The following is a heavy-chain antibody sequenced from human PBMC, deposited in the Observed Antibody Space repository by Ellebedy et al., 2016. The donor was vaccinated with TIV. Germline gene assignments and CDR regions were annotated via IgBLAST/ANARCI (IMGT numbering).Heavy chain of an antibody. D-gene: IGHD6-13*01. CDR2: ISSTADTI. CDR3: ARGLKQLVLGAYFYYGMDV. V-gene: IGHV3-48*01. CDR1: GFTFSSYN. Sequence: GESLKISCVASGFTFSSYNMNWVRQAPGKGLEWLSYISSTADTIYYANSVKGRFTISRDNAKNSLYLQMHSLRGEDTAVYYCARGLKQLVLGAYFYYGMDVWGQGTTVTASS. J-gene: IGHJ6*02.